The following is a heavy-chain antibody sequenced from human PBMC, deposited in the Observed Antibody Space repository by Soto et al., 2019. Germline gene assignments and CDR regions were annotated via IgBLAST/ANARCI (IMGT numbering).Heavy chain of an antibody. CDR3: AASCVGCGGFNYYGMDV. CDR1: GGSISSGGYS. V-gene: IGHV4-30-2*01. Sequence: NPSETLSLTCAVSGGSISSGGYSWSWIRQPPGKGLEWIGYIYHSGSTYYNPSLKSRVTISVDRSKNQFSLKLSSVTAADTAVYYCAASCVGCGGFNYYGMDVWGQGTTVTVSS. J-gene: IGHJ6*02. CDR2: IYHSGST. D-gene: IGHD2-21*01.